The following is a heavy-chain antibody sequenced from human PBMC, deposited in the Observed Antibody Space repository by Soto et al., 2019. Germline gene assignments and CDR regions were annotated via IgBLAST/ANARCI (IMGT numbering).Heavy chain of an antibody. D-gene: IGHD3-3*02. J-gene: IGHJ3*02. CDR3: ARDDAFDNENGFDM. Sequence: LRLSCAVSGFPFSFYGFHWVRQSPGKGLEWLGVIVSDGSAIYHADSLEGRFFISRDNSKDILYLQMNSLRVEDTAVYYCARDDAFDNENGFDMWGQGTMVTVSS. CDR1: GFPFSFYG. V-gene: IGHV3-33*01. CDR2: IVSDGSAI.